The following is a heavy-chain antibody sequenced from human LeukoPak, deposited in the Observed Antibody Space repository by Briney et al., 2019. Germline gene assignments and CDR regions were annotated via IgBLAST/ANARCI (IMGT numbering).Heavy chain of an antibody. D-gene: IGHD4-17*01. CDR3: ARTTVTTGWFDP. CDR2: IYTSGST. Sequence: PSETLSLTCTVSGGPISSGSYYWSWIRQPAGKGLEWIGRIYTSGSTNYNPSLKSRVTMSVDTSKNQFSLKLSSVTAADTAVYYCARTTVTTGWFDPWGQGTLVTVSS. V-gene: IGHV4-61*02. CDR1: GGPISSGSYY. J-gene: IGHJ5*02.